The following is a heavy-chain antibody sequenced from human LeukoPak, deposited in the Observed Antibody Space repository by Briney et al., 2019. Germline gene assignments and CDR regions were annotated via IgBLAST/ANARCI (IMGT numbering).Heavy chain of an antibody. D-gene: IGHD3-9*01. CDR3: ARPYFDLLDWFDP. Sequence: ASVKVSCKASGYTFTCYYMHWVRQAPGQGLEWMGWINPNSGGTNYAQKFQGWVTMTRDTSISTAYMELSRLRSDDTAVYYCARPYFDLLDWFDPWGQGTLVTVSS. CDR1: GYTFTCYY. V-gene: IGHV1-2*04. J-gene: IGHJ5*02. CDR2: INPNSGGT.